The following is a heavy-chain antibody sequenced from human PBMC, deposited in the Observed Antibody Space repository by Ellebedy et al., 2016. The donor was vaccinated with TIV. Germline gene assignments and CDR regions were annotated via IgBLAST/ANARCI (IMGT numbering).Heavy chain of an antibody. CDR3: AREVGPAAGTDF. D-gene: IGHD6-13*01. CDR2: ISTYNGNT. V-gene: IGHV1-18*04. CDR1: GYTFTSYG. Sequence: ASVKVSCKASGYTFTSYGIHWVRQAPGQGLQWMGWISTYNGNTDYSQRFQGRVTMTTDTYTSTAYMELRRLRSDDTAIFYCAREVGPAAGTDFWGQGTLVTVSS. J-gene: IGHJ4*02.